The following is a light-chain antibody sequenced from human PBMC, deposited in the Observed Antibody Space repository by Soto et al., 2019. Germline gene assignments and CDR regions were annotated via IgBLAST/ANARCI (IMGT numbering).Light chain of an antibody. V-gene: IGKV3-15*01. CDR1: QSVNAN. J-gene: IGKJ1*01. CDR3: QPYNTWLWT. CDR2: GAS. Sequence: EVVMTQSPATLSVSPGERATLSCRASQSVNANLAWYQQKPGQAPRLLIHGASNRATGIPDRFSGSGFGTEFIPAISRLQSEDFAVYYCQPYNTWLWTFDQGNKVEI.